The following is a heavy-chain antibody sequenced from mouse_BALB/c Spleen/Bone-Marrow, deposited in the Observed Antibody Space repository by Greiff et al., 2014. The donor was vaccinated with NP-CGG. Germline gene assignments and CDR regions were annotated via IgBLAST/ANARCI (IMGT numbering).Heavy chain of an antibody. D-gene: IGHD2-4*01. J-gene: IGHJ4*01. CDR2: INPSSGYT. CDR1: GYTFTYYT. Sequence: QVQLKHSAAELARPGASVKMSSKTSGYTFTYYTMHWVKQRPGQGLEWIGYINPSSGYTDYNQKFKDKTTLTTDKSSSTAYLQLSSLTSEDSAVYYCVRENYDYDGDAMDYWGQGTSVTVSS. V-gene: IGHV1-4*02. CDR3: VRENYDYDGDAMDY.